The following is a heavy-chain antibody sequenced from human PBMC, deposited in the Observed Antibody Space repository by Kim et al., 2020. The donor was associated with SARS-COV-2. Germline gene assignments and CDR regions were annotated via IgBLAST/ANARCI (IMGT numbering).Heavy chain of an antibody. CDR2: IIPLLGMT. CDR1: GGTFSNYA. V-gene: IGHV1-69*04. D-gene: IGHD3-3*01. Sequence: SVKVSCKASGGTFSNYAITWVRQAPGQGLEWIGRIIPLLGMTNYAQQLQGRLTITADKSTNTAYMELSSLRFEDTAVYYCATGTTLEWFNYWGQGTLVTVSS. CDR3: ATGTTLEWFNY. J-gene: IGHJ4*02.